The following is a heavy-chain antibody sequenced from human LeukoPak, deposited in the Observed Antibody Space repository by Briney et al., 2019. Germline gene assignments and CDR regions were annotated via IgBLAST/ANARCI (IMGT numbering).Heavy chain of an antibody. V-gene: IGHV1-18*04. CDR3: ARGVGYCSSTSCYVYYFDY. D-gene: IGHD2-2*01. CDR1: GYTFTGYY. CDR2: ISAYNANT. J-gene: IGHJ4*02. Sequence: ASVKVSCKASGYTFTGYYMHWVRQAPGQGLEWMGWISAYNANTNYVQKLQGRVTMTTDTSTSKAYMELRSLRSDDTAVYYCARGVGYCSSTSCYVYYFDYWGQGTLVTVSS.